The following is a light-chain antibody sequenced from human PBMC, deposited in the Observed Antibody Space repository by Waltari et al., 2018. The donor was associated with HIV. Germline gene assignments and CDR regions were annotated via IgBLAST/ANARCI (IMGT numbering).Light chain of an antibody. Sequence: QSALTQPASVSGSPGQSTTLFCTGTSSDVGGYNYVSWYQQHPGKAPKLMIYEVSNRPSGVSNRFSGSKSGNTASLTISWLQAEDEADYYCSSYTSSSTRVFGGGTNLTVL. CDR2: EVS. J-gene: IGLJ3*02. V-gene: IGLV2-14*01. CDR3: SSYTSSSTRV. CDR1: SSDVGGYNY.